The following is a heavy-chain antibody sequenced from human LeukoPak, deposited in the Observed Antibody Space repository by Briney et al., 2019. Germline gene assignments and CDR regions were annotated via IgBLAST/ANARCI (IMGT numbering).Heavy chain of an antibody. V-gene: IGHV4-61*01. J-gene: IGHJ4*02. CDR3: AREGIFGVVY. D-gene: IGHD3-3*01. CDR2: IYYSGST. CDR1: GGSVSSGSYY. Sequence: SETLSLTCTVSGGSVSSGSYYWTWIRQPPGKGLEWIGNIYYSGSTYYNPSLKSRVTISVDTSKNQFSLKLSSVTAADTAVYYCAREGIFGVVYWGQGTLVTVSS.